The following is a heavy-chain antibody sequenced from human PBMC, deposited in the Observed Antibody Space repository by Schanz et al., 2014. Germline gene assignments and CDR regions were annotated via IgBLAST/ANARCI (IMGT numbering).Heavy chain of an antibody. D-gene: IGHD6-19*01. CDR1: GYTFSNDD. V-gene: IGHV1-8*01. CDR3: ARGGYSSGWYDRDIAHFDY. J-gene: IGHJ4*02. Sequence: QVQLVQSGAEVKKPGTSVKVSCKTSGYTFSNDDINWVRQAIGQGPEWMGWLQPDSGKAHYAEKFQGRVAVTRDVSISTAYMELNSLASEDAAVYYCARGGYSSGWYDRDIAHFDYWGQGTLVTVSS. CDR2: LQPDSGKA.